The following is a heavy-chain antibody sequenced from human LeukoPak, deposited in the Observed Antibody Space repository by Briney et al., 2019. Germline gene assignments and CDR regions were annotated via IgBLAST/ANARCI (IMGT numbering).Heavy chain of an antibody. J-gene: IGHJ4*02. D-gene: IGHD1-1*01. V-gene: IGHV4-59*11. CDR1: GASISSHY. CDR2: IYYSGST. Sequence: SETLSLTCTVSGASISSHYWSWIRQPPGKGLEWIGYIYYSGSTNYKYSLKSRVTISADTSKNQLSLKLTSVTAADTAVYYCARDRVNWNDVGGLFDYWGQGTPVTVSS. CDR3: ARDRVNWNDVGGLFDY.